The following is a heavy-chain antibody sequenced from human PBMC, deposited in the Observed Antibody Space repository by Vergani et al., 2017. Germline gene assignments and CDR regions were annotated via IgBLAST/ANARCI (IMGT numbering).Heavy chain of an antibody. CDR2: IYSGGST. CDR1: GFTVSSNY. CDR3: ARGFGYDFWSGYWGFDY. D-gene: IGHD3-3*01. Sequence: EVQLVESGGGLVQPGGSLRLSCAASGFTVSSNYMSWVRQAPGKGLEWVSVIYSGGSTYYADSVKGRFTSSRDNSKNTLYLKLNSLRAEDTAVYYCARGFGYDFWSGYWGFDYWGQGTLVTVSS. J-gene: IGHJ4*02. V-gene: IGHV3-53*01.